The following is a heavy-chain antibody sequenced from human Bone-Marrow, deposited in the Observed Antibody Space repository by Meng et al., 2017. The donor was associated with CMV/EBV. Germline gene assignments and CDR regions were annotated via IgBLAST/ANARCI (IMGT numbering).Heavy chain of an antibody. CDR3: ASTPITMIVNYFDY. V-gene: IGHV4-39*07. D-gene: IGHD3-22*01. CDR2: IYYSGST. Sequence: LQLQEPGPGLVKPSETLSLTCTVSGGSISSSSYYWGWIRQPPGKGLEWIGSIYYSGSTYYNPSLKSRVTISVDTSKNQFSLKLSSVTAADTAVYYCASTPITMIVNYFDYWGQGTLVTVSS. J-gene: IGHJ4*02. CDR1: GGSISSSSYY.